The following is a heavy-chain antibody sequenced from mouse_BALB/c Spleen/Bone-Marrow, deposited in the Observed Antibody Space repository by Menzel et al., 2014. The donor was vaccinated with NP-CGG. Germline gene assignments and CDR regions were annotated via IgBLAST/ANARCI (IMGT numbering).Heavy chain of an antibody. V-gene: IGHV5-6-4*01. J-gene: IGHJ4*01. Sequence: EVHLVESGGGLVKPGGSLKLSCAASGFTFSSYTMSWVRQTPEKRLEWVATISSGGSYTYYPDSVKGRFTISRDNAENTLYLQMSSLKSEDTAMYYCTRDLYDGYYYYAMDYWGQGTSVTVSS. D-gene: IGHD2-3*01. CDR1: GFTFSSYT. CDR2: ISSGGSYT. CDR3: TRDLYDGYYYYAMDY.